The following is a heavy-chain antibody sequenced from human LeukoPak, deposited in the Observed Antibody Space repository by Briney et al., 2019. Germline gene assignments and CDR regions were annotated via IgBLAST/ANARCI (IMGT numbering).Heavy chain of an antibody. Sequence: GGSLRLSCAASGFTFSSYSMNWVRQAPGKGLEWVSYISSSGNTIYYADSVKGRFTISRDNAKNSLYLQMNSLRAEDTAVYYCARDSDRVYGGNYFDYWGQGTLVTVSS. CDR2: ISSSGNTI. V-gene: IGHV3-48*04. CDR3: ARDSDRVYGGNYFDY. CDR1: GFTFSSYS. J-gene: IGHJ4*02. D-gene: IGHD4-23*01.